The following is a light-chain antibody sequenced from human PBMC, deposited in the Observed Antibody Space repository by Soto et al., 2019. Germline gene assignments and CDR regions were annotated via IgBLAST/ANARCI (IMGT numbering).Light chain of an antibody. V-gene: IGKV3-15*01. CDR1: QSVSSN. CDR2: VAA. Sequence: EIVMTQSPATLSVSPGERATLSCRASQSVSSNLAWYQQKPGQTPILLLYVAATRATGIPARFSGSGSGREFALTISSLQSEDCAVYYCQQYNVWPLSFGGGTKVEFK. CDR3: QQYNVWPLS. J-gene: IGKJ4*01.